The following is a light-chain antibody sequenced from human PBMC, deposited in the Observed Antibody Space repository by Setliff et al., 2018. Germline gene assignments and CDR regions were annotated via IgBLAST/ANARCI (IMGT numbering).Light chain of an antibody. J-gene: IGLJ2*01. Sequence: QSALTQPAFVSGSPGQSISISCTGSNSDVGGHNYVSWYQQHPGKAPKLLISDVSHRPSGVSIRFSGSKSGNTASLTISGLQAEDEADYYCSSYTSIGTLMVFGGGTKVTVL. CDR1: NSDVGGHNY. CDR2: DVS. CDR3: SSYTSIGTLMV. V-gene: IGLV2-14*03.